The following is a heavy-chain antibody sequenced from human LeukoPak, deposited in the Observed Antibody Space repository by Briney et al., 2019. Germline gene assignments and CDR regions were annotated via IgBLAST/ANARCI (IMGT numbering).Heavy chain of an antibody. CDR2: IQYDRTNE. D-gene: IGHD6-19*01. J-gene: IGHJ5*02. Sequence: QTGGSLRLSCAASAFTFSSYGMHWVRQAPGKGLEWVAYIQYDRTNEQYAHSVKGRFRISRDNFNNILYLQMNSLRTEDTAVYYCAKDGYSSGWYGGWFDPWGQGTLVTVSS. CDR1: AFTFSSYG. V-gene: IGHV3-30*02. CDR3: AKDGYSSGWYGGWFDP.